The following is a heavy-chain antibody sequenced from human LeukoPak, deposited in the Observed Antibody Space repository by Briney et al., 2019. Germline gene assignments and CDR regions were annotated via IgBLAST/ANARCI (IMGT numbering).Heavy chain of an antibody. CDR3: ARPASSSWYGGLGLYYFDY. V-gene: IGHV1-18*01. J-gene: IGHJ4*02. D-gene: IGHD6-13*01. Sequence: ASVKVSCKASGYTFTSYGISWVRQAPGQGLEWMGWISAYNGNTNYAQKFQGRVTMTRDTSISTAYMELSRLRSDDTAVYYCARPASSSWYGGLGLYYFDYWGQGTLVTVSS. CDR2: ISAYNGNT. CDR1: GYTFTSYG.